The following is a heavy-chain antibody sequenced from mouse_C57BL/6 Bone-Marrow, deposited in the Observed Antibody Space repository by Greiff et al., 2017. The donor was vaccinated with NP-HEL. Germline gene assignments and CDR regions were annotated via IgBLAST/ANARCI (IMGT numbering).Heavy chain of an antibody. V-gene: IGHV2-2*01. CDR2: IWSGGST. D-gene: IGHD4-1*01. CDR3: ARNWPNWDGNAMDY. J-gene: IGHJ4*01. Sequence: VKLQESGPGLVQPSQSLSITCTVSGFSLTSYGVHWVRQSPGKGLEWLGVIWSGGSTDYTAAFISRLSISKDNSKSQVFFKMNSLQADDTAIYYCARNWPNWDGNAMDYWGQGTSVTVAS. CDR1: GFSLTSYG.